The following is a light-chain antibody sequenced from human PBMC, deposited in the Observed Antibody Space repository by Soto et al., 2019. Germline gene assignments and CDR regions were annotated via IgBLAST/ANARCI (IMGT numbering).Light chain of an antibody. V-gene: IGKV1-5*01. Sequence: DIQITHAPSTLSSSVLYIFTITCRSSQSISSWLAWYQQNPGKAPKPLIYDASILESGVPSRFSGSESGAEFTLTISSLQPEDFAPYYCPQPHSYPITFGQATRLEI. CDR2: DAS. CDR1: QSISSW. CDR3: PQPHSYPIT. J-gene: IGKJ5*01.